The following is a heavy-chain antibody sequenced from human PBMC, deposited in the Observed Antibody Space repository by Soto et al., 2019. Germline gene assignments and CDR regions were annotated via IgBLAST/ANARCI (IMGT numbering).Heavy chain of an antibody. V-gene: IGHV4-39*01. CDR2: IYYSGST. J-gene: IGHJ4*02. D-gene: IGHD1-1*01. CDR1: GGSFDITSSY. Sequence: SVTLSLTCTVSGGSFDITSSYWAWVRQPPGKGLEWIAYIYYSGSTYYNPSLKSRITISVDTSTNQLSLRLSSVTAADTAVYYCATIPIVGTKPYYYNSWGQGTLVTVSS. CDR3: ATIPIVGTKPYYYNS.